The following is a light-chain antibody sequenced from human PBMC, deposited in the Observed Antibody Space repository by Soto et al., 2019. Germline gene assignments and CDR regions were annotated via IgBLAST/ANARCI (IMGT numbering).Light chain of an antibody. J-gene: IGKJ2*01. CDR1: QTISSW. Sequence: DIQMTQSPSTLSGSVGDRVTITCRASQTISSWLAWYQQKPGKAPKLLIYKASTLKSGVPSRFSGSGSGTEFTLTISSLQPDDFATYYCQHYNSYLYTVGQGTKVDSK. CDR3: QHYNSYLYT. V-gene: IGKV1-5*03. CDR2: KAS.